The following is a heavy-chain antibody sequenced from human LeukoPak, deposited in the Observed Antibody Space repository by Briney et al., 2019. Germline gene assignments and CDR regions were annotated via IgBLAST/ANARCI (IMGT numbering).Heavy chain of an antibody. D-gene: IGHD3-22*01. J-gene: IGHJ4*02. CDR2: IYHSGST. Sequence: SETLSLTCTVSGYSISSGYYWGWIRQPPGKGLEWIGSIYHSGSTYHNPSLKSRVTISVDTSKNQFSLKLSSVTAADTAVYYCASIFPYYYDSSGTRRDYWGQGTLVTVSS. CDR1: GYSISSGYY. CDR3: ASIFPYYYDSSGTRRDY. V-gene: IGHV4-38-2*02.